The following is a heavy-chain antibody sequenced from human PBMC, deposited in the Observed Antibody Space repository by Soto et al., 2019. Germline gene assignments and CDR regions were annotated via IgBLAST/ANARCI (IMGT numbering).Heavy chain of an antibody. J-gene: IGHJ5*02. V-gene: IGHV4-31*03. CDR1: GGSISSGGYY. CDR2: IYHSGTT. CDR3: ARTSYDSSGTAADP. D-gene: IGHD3-22*01. Sequence: SETLSLTCTVSGGSISSGGYYWSWIRQHPGKGLEWIGYIYHSGTTYYNPSLKSRVTISVDTSKNQFPLKLTSVTAADTAVYYCARTSYDSSGTAADPWGQGTLVTVSS.